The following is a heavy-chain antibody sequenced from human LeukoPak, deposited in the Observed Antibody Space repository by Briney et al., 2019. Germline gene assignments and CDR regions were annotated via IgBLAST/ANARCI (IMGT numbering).Heavy chain of an antibody. D-gene: IGHD6-19*01. CDR1: GFTVSSNY. CDR2: IYSGGST. CDR3: ARDLHSSGWSVAFDI. Sequence: GGSLRLSCAASGFTVSSNYMSWVRQAPGKGLEWVSVIYSGGSTYYADSVKGRFTISRDNSKNTLYLQMNSLRAEDTAVYYCARDLHSSGWSVAFDIWGQGTMVTVSS. J-gene: IGHJ3*02. V-gene: IGHV3-66*01.